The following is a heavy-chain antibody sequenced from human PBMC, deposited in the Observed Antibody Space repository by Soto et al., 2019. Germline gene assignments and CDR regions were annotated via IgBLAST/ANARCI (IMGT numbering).Heavy chain of an antibody. CDR3: ASSPYDFWSGYYSGRGLGGLDY. J-gene: IGHJ4*02. V-gene: IGHV3-33*01. CDR1: GFTFSSYG. Sequence: GGSLRLSCAASGFTFSSYGMHWVRQAPGKGLEWVAVIWYDGSNKYYADSVKGRFTISRDNSKNTLYLQMNSLRAEDTAVYYCASSPYDFWSGYYSGRGLGGLDYWGQGTLVTVSS. CDR2: IWYDGSNK. D-gene: IGHD3-3*01.